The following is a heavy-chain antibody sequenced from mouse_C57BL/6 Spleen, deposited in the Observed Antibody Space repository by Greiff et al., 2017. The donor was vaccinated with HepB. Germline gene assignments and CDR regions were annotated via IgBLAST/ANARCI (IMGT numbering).Heavy chain of an antibody. D-gene: IGHD2-4*01. J-gene: IGHJ3*01. CDR1: GYTFTSYW. Sequence: VKLQQSGAELVKPGASVKMSCKASGYTFTSYWITWVKQRPGQGLEWIGDIYPGSGSTNYNEKFKSKATLTVDTSSSTAYMQLSSLTSEDSAVYYCARDFYYDYDGGFAYWGQGTLVTVSA. CDR2: IYPGSGST. V-gene: IGHV1-55*01. CDR3: ARDFYYDYDGGFAY.